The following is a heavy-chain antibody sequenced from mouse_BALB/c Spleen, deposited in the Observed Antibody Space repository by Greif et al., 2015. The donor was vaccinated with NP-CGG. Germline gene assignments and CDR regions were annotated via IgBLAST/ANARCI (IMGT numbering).Heavy chain of an antibody. CDR2: ISSGGSYT. Sequence: EVKLVESGGDLVKPGGSLKLSCAASGFTFSSYGMSWVRQTPDKRLEWVATISSGGSYTYYPDSVKGRFTISRDNAKNTLYLQMSSLKSEDTAMYYCARLILGQKDAMDYWGQGTSVTVSS. CDR1: GFTFSSYG. J-gene: IGHJ4*01. D-gene: IGHD4-1*01. CDR3: ARLILGQKDAMDY. V-gene: IGHV5-6*01.